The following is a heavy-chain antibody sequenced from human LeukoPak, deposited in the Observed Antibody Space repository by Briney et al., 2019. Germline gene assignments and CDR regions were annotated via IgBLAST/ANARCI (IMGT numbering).Heavy chain of an antibody. Sequence: GSLRLSCAASGFTFSSSGMSWVRQAPGKGLEWVSSISGSDETTYYADSVKGRFTISRDNSKNTLYLQMNSLRAEDTAVYYCANNRYSSRWRGAFDVWGQGTMVTVSS. D-gene: IGHD6-13*01. V-gene: IGHV3-23*01. CDR3: ANNRYSSRWRGAFDV. CDR2: ISGSDETT. J-gene: IGHJ3*01. CDR1: GFTFSSSG.